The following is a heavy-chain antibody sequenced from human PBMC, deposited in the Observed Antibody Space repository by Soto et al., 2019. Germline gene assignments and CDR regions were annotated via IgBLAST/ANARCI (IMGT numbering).Heavy chain of an antibody. CDR3: ARAGVVVAADYYYYMDV. CDR1: GVTFSSFW. Sequence: GRSMRLSCGAAGVTFSSFWMHWVRQAPGKGLVWVSRINSDGSSTSYADSVKGRFTISRDNAKNTLYLQMNSLRAEDTAVYYCARAGVVVAADYYYYMDVWGKGTTVTVS. V-gene: IGHV3-74*01. CDR2: INSDGSST. J-gene: IGHJ6*03. D-gene: IGHD2-15*01.